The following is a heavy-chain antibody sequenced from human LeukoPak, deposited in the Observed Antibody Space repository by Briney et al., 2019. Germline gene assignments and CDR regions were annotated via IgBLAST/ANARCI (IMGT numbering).Heavy chain of an antibody. CDR1: GYSISSGYY. J-gene: IGHJ4*02. CDR3: AGRIAAAGAFDY. Sequence: SETLSLTCAVSGYSISSGYYWGWIRQPPGKGLEWIGSIYYSGSTYYNPSLKSRVTISVDTSKNQFSLKLSSVTAADTAVYYCAGRIAAAGAFDYWGQGTLVTVSS. V-gene: IGHV4-38-2*01. D-gene: IGHD6-13*01. CDR2: IYYSGST.